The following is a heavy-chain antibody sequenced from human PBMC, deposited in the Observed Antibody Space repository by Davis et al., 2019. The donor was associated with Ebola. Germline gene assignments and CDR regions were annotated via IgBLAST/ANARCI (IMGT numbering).Heavy chain of an antibody. V-gene: IGHV4-34*01. CDR1: GASFRGYY. J-gene: IGHJ6*02. D-gene: IGHD3-10*01. Sequence: SETLSPTCALHGASFRGYYWSWHRQPPGKGLEWIGEINHSGSTNYNPSLKSRVTISVDTSKNQFSLKLRSVTAADTAVYYCARGGITMVRGSPLTDYYCYGMDVWCQGTTVTVSS. CDR3: ARGGITMVRGSPLTDYYCYGMDV. CDR2: INHSGST.